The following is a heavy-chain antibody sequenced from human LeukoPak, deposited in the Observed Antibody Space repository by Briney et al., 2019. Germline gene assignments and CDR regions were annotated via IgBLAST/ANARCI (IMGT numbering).Heavy chain of an antibody. Sequence: PGGSLRLSCAASGFTFSSYGMHWVRQAPGKGLEWVAVISYDGSNKYYADSVKGRFTISRDNSKNTLYLQMNSLRAEDTAVYYCAKESYGSGLGQFDIWGQGTMVTVSS. CDR2: ISYDGSNK. CDR1: GFTFSSYG. J-gene: IGHJ3*02. D-gene: IGHD3-10*01. CDR3: AKESYGSGLGQFDI. V-gene: IGHV3-30*18.